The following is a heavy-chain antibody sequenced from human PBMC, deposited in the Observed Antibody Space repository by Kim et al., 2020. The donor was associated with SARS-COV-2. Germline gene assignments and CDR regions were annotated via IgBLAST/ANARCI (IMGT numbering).Heavy chain of an antibody. Sequence: GGSLRLSCAASGFTFSSYGMHWVRQAPGKGLEWVAVISYDGSNKYYADSVKGRFTISRDNSKNTLYLQMNSLRAEDTAVYYCARDSSKGYYDILTGYDPWGAFDIWGQGTMVTVSS. CDR2: ISYDGSNK. D-gene: IGHD3-9*01. CDR3: ARDSSKGYYDILTGYDPWGAFDI. CDR1: GFTFSSYG. V-gene: IGHV3-33*05. J-gene: IGHJ3*02.